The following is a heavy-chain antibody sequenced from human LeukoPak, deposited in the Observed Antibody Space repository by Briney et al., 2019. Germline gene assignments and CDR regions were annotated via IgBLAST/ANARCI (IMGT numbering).Heavy chain of an antibody. V-gene: IGHV3-48*02. CDR1: GFTFSRYS. Sequence: GSLRLSCAVSGFTFSRYSMNRVRQAPGKGLEWVSYISSSGTTIYYADSVKGRFTISRDNAKSSLYLQMNSLSDEDTAVYYCAREENTLAGYNPYYFDYCGQGTLVTVSS. D-gene: IGHD3-9*01. CDR2: ISSSGTTI. CDR3: AREENTLAGYNPYYFDY. J-gene: IGHJ4*02.